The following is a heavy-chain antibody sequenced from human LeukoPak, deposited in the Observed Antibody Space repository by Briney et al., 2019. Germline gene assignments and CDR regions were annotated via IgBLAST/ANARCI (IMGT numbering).Heavy chain of an antibody. CDR3: AAKGRLHSSSWYANYFDY. CDR2: IYSGGST. J-gene: IGHJ4*02. Sequence: GGSLRLSCAASGFTVSSNYMSWVRQAPGKGLEWVSVIYSGGSTYYADSVKGRFTISRDNSKNTLYLQMNSLRAEDTAVYYCAAKGRLHSSSWYANYFDYWGQGTLVTVSS. CDR1: GFTVSSNY. D-gene: IGHD6-13*01. V-gene: IGHV3-53*01.